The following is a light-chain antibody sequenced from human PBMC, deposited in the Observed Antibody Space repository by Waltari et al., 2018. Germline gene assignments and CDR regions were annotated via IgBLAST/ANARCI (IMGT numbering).Light chain of an antibody. V-gene: IGLV3-21*02. CDR3: QGWDNCIDHPV. J-gene: IGLJ2*01. CDR2: DDN. CDR1: NIGTYS. Sequence: SIILTQPPSLSVAPGQTARIAWGGNNIGTYSVHWYQQKPAQAPVLVIYDDNDRPSGIPERFSGSTSGNTDTLTIRRVDPGDEAAYDCQGWDNCIDHPVFGGGTKLTVL.